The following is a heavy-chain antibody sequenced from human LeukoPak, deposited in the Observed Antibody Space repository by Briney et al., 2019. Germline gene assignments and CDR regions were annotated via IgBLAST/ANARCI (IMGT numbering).Heavy chain of an antibody. CDR2: IYTSGST. J-gene: IGHJ3*02. CDR3: AREDYANAFDI. D-gene: IGHD4-17*01. CDR1: GDSISSGSYY. V-gene: IGHV4-61*02. Sequence: SETLSLTCTVSGDSISSGSYYWSWIRQPAGKGLEWIGRIYTSGSTNYNPSLKSRVSISVDTSKNQFSLKLSSVTAADTAVYYCAREDYANAFDIWGQGTMVTVSS.